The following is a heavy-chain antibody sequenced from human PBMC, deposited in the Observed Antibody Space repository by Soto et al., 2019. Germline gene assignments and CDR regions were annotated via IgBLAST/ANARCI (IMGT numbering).Heavy chain of an antibody. CDR2: ISYDGSNK. Sequence: PGGSLRLSCAASGFTFSSYAMHWVRQAPGKGLEWVAVISYDGSNKYYADSVKGRFTISRDNSKNTLYLQMNSLRAEDTAVYYCARDRSSSSFYYYYGMDVWAQGTTVNVSS. CDR1: GFTFSSYA. CDR3: ARDRSSSSFYYYYGMDV. V-gene: IGHV3-30-3*01. J-gene: IGHJ6*02. D-gene: IGHD6-6*01.